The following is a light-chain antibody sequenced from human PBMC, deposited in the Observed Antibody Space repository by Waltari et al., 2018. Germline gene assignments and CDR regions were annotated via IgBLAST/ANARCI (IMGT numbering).Light chain of an antibody. CDR1: SNNVCNQR. J-gene: IGLJ3*02. V-gene: IGLV10-54*04. CDR2: SNN. CDR3: SAWDSGLTVWL. Sequence: QAXLXQPPSVSADLRHTATLTCTGTSNNVCNQRTARPQQHQGRPPNPVSYSNNTRPSGISERFSASRSGNTASLTISELQPEDGTDYYCSAWDSGLTVWLFGGGTKLTVL.